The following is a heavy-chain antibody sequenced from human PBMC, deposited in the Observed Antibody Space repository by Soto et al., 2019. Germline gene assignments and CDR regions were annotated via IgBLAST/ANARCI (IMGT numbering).Heavy chain of an antibody. V-gene: IGHV4-34*01. CDR1: GGSFSGYY. Sequence: QVQLQQWRAGPLRPLETLSLTCGVSGGSFSGYYWAWIRQSPGKGLDGIGEINDGGSIKYTPSRKSRVSISVNPSKNHYSMKPRSVTAAGTAVYYCARESHDILTGPPWVWYFDLWGRGTLVTVSS. CDR2: INDGGSI. D-gene: IGHD3-9*01. J-gene: IGHJ2*01. CDR3: ARESHDILTGPPWVWYFDL.